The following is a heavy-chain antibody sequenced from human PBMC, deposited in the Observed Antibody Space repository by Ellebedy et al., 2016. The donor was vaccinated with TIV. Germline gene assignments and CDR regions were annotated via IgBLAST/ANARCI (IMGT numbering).Heavy chain of an antibody. CDR2: IDSGGST. CDR3: ARQDSYGLSNWFDP. Sequence: PGGSLRLSCAASGFTVSSNYMSWVRQAPGKGLEWVSVIDSGGSTYYADSVKGRFSISRDNSKNTLYLQMNSLRAEDTAVYYCARQDSYGLSNWFDPWGQGTLVTVSS. D-gene: IGHD5-18*01. CDR1: GFTVSSNY. V-gene: IGHV3-66*04. J-gene: IGHJ5*02.